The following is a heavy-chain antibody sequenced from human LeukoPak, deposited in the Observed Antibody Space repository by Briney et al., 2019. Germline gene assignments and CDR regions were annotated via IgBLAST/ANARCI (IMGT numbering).Heavy chain of an antibody. V-gene: IGHV4-59*01. CDR1: GGSISSYY. D-gene: IGHD3-22*01. CDR3: ARGGYYYDSSGYWGAFDI. CDR2: IYYSGST. J-gene: IGHJ3*02. Sequence: SETLSLTCTVSGGSISSYYWSWIRQPPGKGLEWIGYIYYSGSTNCNPSLKSRVTISVDTSKNQFSLTLSSVPAADTAVYYCARGGYYYDSSGYWGAFDIWGQGTMVTVSS.